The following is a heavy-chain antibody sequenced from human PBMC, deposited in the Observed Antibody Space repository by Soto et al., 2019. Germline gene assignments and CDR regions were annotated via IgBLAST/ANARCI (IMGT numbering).Heavy chain of an antibody. CDR3: ARDQPYVWGSYRSGSYFDY. V-gene: IGHV4-39*02. Sequence: QLQLQESGPGLVKPSETLSLTCTVSGGSISSSSYYWGWIRQPPGKGLEWIGSIYYSGSTYYNPSLKSRVTISVDTSKNQFSLKLSSVTAADTAVYYCARDQPYVWGSYRSGSYFDYWGQGTLVTVSS. CDR2: IYYSGST. J-gene: IGHJ4*02. CDR1: GGSISSSSYY. D-gene: IGHD3-16*02.